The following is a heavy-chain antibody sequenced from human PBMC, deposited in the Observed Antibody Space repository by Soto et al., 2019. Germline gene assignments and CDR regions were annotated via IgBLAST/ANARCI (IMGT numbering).Heavy chain of an antibody. CDR1: GFTFSSYA. Sequence: EVQLLESGGGLVQPGGYLRLSCAASGFTFSSYAMSWVRQAPGKGLEWVSAISGSGGSTYYADSVKGRFTFSRDNSNNTLYLQRNSLRAEDTAVYYCAKSSSSSAAYKDWFDPWCQGTLVTVSS. V-gene: IGHV3-23*01. CDR3: AKSSSSSAAYKDWFDP. J-gene: IGHJ5*02. CDR2: ISGSGGST. D-gene: IGHD6-6*01.